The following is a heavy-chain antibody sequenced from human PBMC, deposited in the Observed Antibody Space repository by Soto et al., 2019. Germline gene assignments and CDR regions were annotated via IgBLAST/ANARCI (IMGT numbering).Heavy chain of an antibody. CDR3: ARDTGNSFDY. V-gene: IGHV1-18*01. CDR2: ISPHNGNT. J-gene: IGHJ4*02. CDR1: GYTFNTYF. Sequence: HVQLVQSGGELKKPGASVKVSCNTSGYTFNTYFITWVRQAPGQGLEWMGWISPHNGNTNYAEKFQGRGTMTADTITKTAYMELRNLRIDYTAVYYCARDTGNSFDYWGQGTPVTVSS.